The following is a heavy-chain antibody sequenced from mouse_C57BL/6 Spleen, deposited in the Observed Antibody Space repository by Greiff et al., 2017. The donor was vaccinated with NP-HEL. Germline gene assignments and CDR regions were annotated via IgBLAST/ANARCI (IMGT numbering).Heavy chain of an antibody. J-gene: IGHJ2*01. CDR3: ARTYYYGSSSYYFDY. Sequence: EVQLVESGPELVKPGASVKISCKASGYSFTGYYMNWVKQSPEKSLEWIGEINPSTGGTTYNQKFKAKATLTVDKSSSTAYMQLKSLTSEDSAVYYCARTYYYGSSSYYFDYWGQGTTLTVSS. D-gene: IGHD1-1*01. CDR2: INPSTGGT. CDR1: GYSFTGYY. V-gene: IGHV1-42*01.